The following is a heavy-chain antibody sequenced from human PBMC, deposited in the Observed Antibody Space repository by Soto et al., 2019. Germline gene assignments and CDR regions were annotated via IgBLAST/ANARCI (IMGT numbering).Heavy chain of an antibody. CDR2: ISSSGSFV. J-gene: IGHJ5*01. Sequence: GGSLRLSCAASGFTFSSDSMGWVRQAPGKGLEWVASISSSGSFVNYADSVKGRFTISRDNAKNSLYLQMRSLKDEDTAVYYCAGDPPSGTTLDWFDSWGQGTLVTVSS. V-gene: IGHV3-21*01. CDR1: GFTFSSDS. D-gene: IGHD1-7*01. CDR3: AGDPPSGTTLDWFDS.